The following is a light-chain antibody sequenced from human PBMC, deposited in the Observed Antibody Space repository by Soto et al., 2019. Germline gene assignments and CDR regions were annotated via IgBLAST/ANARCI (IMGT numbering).Light chain of an antibody. CDR1: RSVSTN. CDR3: QQYGSSGT. Sequence: EIVMNQSPATLSVSPGERATLSCRASRSVSTNLAWYQQKPGQAPRLLIYGASNRATGIPDRFSGSGSGTDFTLTISRLEPEDFAVYYCQQYGSSGTFGQGTKVAIK. J-gene: IGKJ1*01. CDR2: GAS. V-gene: IGKV3-20*01.